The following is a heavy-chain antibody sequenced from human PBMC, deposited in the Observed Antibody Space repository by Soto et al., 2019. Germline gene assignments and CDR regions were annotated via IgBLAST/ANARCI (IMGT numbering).Heavy chain of an antibody. CDR3: ARGQQLVAFDY. D-gene: IGHD6-13*01. J-gene: IGHJ4*02. CDR1: GGSISSGGYS. CDR2: IYHSGST. Sequence: QLQLQESGSGLVKPSQTLSLTCAVSGGSISSGGYSWSWIRQPPGKGLEWIGYIYHSGSTYYNPSLNGRVAISVDRYKNQFALKLSSVTAADTAVYYCARGQQLVAFDYWGQGTLVTVSS. V-gene: IGHV4-30-2*01.